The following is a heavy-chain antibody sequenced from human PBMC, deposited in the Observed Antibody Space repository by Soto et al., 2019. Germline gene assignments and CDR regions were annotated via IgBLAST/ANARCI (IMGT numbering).Heavy chain of an antibody. Sequence: QLQLQESGPGLVKPSETLSLTCTVSGGSISSSSYYWGWIRQPPGKGLEWIGSIYYSGSTYYNPSLKSRVTISVDTSKNQFSLKLSSVTAADTAVYYCARQGRPHLQIYGMDVWGQGTTVTVSS. V-gene: IGHV4-39*01. CDR2: IYYSGST. CDR1: GGSISSSSYY. J-gene: IGHJ6*02. CDR3: ARQGRPHLQIYGMDV. D-gene: IGHD2-15*01.